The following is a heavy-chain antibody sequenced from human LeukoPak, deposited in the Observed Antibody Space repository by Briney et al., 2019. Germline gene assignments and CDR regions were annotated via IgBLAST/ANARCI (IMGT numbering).Heavy chain of an antibody. J-gene: IGHJ4*02. V-gene: IGHV3-30-3*01. D-gene: IGHD6-6*01. CDR3: AKPRSPTIAARPPLGY. CDR2: ISYDGSNK. CDR1: GFTFSSYA. Sequence: GGSLRLSCAASGFTFSSYAMHWVRQAPGKGLEWVAVISYDGSNKYYADSVKGRFTISRDNSKNTLYLQMNSLRAEDTAVYYCAKPRSPTIAARPPLGYWGQGTLVTVSS.